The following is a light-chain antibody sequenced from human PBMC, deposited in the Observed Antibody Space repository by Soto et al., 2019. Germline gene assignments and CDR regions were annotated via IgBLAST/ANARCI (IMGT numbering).Light chain of an antibody. CDR2: DVS. CDR3: SSYTSSSNVV. J-gene: IGLJ2*01. Sequence: QSVLTQPASVSRSPGQSITISCTGTSSDVGGYNYVSWYQQHPGKAPKLMIYDVSNRPSGVSNRFSGSKSGNTASLTISGLQAEDEADYYCSSYTSSSNVVFGGGTKLTVL. V-gene: IGLV2-14*01. CDR1: SSDVGGYNY.